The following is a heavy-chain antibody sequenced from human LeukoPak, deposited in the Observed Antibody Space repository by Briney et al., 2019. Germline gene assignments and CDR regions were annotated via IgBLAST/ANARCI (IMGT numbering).Heavy chain of an antibody. CDR2: IYQSGTT. Sequence: SETLSLTCAVSGHSISSGYYWAWIRPPPGEGLGGVGSIYQSGTTYYNSSLKGRVTISVDTPNNQFSLKVSSVTDADTAVYYCARMVIRAYCSGDNCYEHAFDIWGQGTMVTVSS. CDR3: ARMVIRAYCSGDNCYEHAFDI. D-gene: IGHD2-15*01. J-gene: IGHJ3*02. V-gene: IGHV4-38-2*01. CDR1: GHSISSGYY.